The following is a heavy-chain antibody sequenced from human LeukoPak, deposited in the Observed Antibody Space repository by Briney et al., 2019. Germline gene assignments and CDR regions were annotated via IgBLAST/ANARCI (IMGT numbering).Heavy chain of an antibody. CDR3: ARERRYCSGNACYENWFDP. CDR1: GFTFSDYS. V-gene: IGHV3-48*02. Sequence: GGSLRLSCAASGFTFSDYSMNWVRQAPGKGLEWISYVSGSSNTIYHAVSVRGRFTTSRDNAKNSLFLQMNSLRDEDTAVYFCARERRYCSGNACYENWFDPWGQGTLVTVSS. CDR2: VSGSSNTI. D-gene: IGHD2-15*01. J-gene: IGHJ5*02.